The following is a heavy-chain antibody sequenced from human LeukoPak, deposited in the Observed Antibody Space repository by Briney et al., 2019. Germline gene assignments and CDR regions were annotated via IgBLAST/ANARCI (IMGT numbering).Heavy chain of an antibody. CDR2: ISFHGHSQ. CDR3: ARERGVLDAFDI. V-gene: IGHV3-30-3*01. CDR1: GLTFSSSV. Sequence: SGGPLRLSCAASGLTFSSSVIHWVRQAPGKRLEWVAVISFHGHSQYYADSVKDRFTISRDNSKNTQYLQINSLREDDTAIYYCARERGVLDAFDIWGQGTIVIVFS. D-gene: IGHD3-16*01. J-gene: IGHJ3*02.